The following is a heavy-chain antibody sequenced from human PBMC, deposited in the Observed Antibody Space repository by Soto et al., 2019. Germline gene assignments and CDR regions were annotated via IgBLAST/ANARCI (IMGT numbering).Heavy chain of an antibody. Sequence: SETLSLTCTVSGGSISSSSYYWGWIRQPPGKGLEWIGSIYYSGSTYYNPSLKSRVTISVDTSKNQFSLKLSSVTAADTAVYYCAREGGTYYDFWSGYPYYYYGMDVWGQGTTVTVSS. V-gene: IGHV4-39*02. J-gene: IGHJ6*02. CDR1: GGSISSSSYY. CDR3: AREGGTYYDFWSGYPYYYYGMDV. D-gene: IGHD3-3*01. CDR2: IYYSGST.